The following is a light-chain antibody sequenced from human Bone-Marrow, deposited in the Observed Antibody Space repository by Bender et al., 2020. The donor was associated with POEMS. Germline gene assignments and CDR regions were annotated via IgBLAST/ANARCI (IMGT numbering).Light chain of an antibody. CDR1: SSDVGGYNY. J-gene: IGLJ3*02. Sequence: QSALTQPASVSGSPGQSITISCTGTSSDVGGYNYVSWYQHHPGKAPKRMIYDVSDRPSGVSNRFSASKSGNTASLTISGLQDEDEAHYYCSSYTSSSTWVFGGGTKVTVL. CDR2: DVS. CDR3: SSYTSSSTWV. V-gene: IGLV2-14*03.